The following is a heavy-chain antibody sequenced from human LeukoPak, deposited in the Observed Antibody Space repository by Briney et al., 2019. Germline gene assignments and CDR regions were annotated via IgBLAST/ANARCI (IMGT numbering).Heavy chain of an antibody. CDR3: ARGQLALYFYDGLDV. CDR1: GDSISSSTYY. V-gene: IGHV4-39*01. CDR2: ISYRGNT. Sequence: SETLSLTCTVSGDSISSSTYYWGWIRHPPGKGLEWMGSISYRGNTYYSSSLKSRVTISVDMSKNQFSLRLSSMTAADRAVYYCARGQLALYFYDGLDVWGQGTTVTVSS. J-gene: IGHJ6*02. D-gene: IGHD1-1*01.